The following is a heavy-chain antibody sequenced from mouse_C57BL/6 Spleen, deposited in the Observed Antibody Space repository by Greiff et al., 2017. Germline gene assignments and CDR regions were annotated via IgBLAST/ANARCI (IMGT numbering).Heavy chain of an antibody. Sequence: GGGLVQPKGSLKLSCAASGFSFNTYAMNWVRQAPGKGLEWVARIRSKSNNYASHYADSVKDRFTSYRDDSESMLYLQMNNLKTEDTAKYYCVKHWGSSPWYFDVWGTGTTVTVSS. CDR3: VKHWGSSPWYFDV. CDR2: IRSKSNNYAS. V-gene: IGHV10-1*01. J-gene: IGHJ1*03. CDR1: GFSFNTYA. D-gene: IGHD1-1*01.